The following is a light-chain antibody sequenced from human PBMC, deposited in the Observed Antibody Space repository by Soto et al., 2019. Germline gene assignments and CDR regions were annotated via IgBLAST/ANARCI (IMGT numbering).Light chain of an antibody. CDR1: SSDVGGYNY. J-gene: IGLJ1*01. CDR2: EVS. CDR3: KSYTSKSPGV. V-gene: IGLV2-14*01. Sequence: QSALTQPASVSGSPGQSITISCTGTSSDVGGYNYVSWYQQHPGKAPKLIIYEVSNRPSGVSNRFSGSKSGNTASLTISGLQAEDGADYYCKSYTSKSPGVFGTGTKVTVL.